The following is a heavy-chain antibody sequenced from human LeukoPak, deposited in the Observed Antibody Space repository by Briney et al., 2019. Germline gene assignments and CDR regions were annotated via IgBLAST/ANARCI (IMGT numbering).Heavy chain of an antibody. J-gene: IGHJ4*02. V-gene: IGHV1-18*01. D-gene: IGHD1-26*01. Sequence: VASVKVSCKASGYTFTSYGISWVRQAPGQGLEWMGWISAYNGNTNYAQKLQGRVTMTTDTSTSIAYMELRSLRSDDTAVYYCARAHSGSYYWDFDYWGQGTLVTVSS. CDR2: ISAYNGNT. CDR3: ARAHSGSYYWDFDY. CDR1: GYTFTSYG.